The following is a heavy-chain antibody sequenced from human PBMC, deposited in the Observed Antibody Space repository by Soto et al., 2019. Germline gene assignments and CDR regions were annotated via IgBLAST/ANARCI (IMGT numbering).Heavy chain of an antibody. Sequence: GSLRLSCAASGFTFSSYDMHWVRQATGKGLEWVSAIGTAGDTYYPGSVKGRFTISRENAKNSLYLQMNSLRAGDTAVYYCARALPSYYYGSGSYYHDAFDIWGQGTMVTVSS. J-gene: IGHJ3*02. CDR2: IGTAGDT. CDR1: GFTFSSYD. V-gene: IGHV3-13*01. D-gene: IGHD3-10*01. CDR3: ARALPSYYYGSGSYYHDAFDI.